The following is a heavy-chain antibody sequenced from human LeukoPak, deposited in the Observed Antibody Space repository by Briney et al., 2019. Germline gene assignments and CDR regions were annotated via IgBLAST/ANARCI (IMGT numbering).Heavy chain of an antibody. Sequence: GGSLRLSCAASGFTFSSYSMNWVRQAPGKGLEWVSYISSSSSTIYYADSVKGRFTISRDNAKNSLYLQMNSLRDEDTAVYYCAREGYYYDSSGYYVWGRGTLVTVSS. J-gene: IGHJ4*02. V-gene: IGHV3-48*02. CDR2: ISSSSSTI. CDR3: AREGYYYDSSGYYV. CDR1: GFTFSSYS. D-gene: IGHD3-22*01.